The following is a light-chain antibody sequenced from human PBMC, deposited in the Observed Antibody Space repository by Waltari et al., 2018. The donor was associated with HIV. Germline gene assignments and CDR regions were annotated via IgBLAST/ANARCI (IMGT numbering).Light chain of an antibody. J-gene: IGKJ5*01. Sequence: EIVMTQSPATLSVSPGERATLSCRASQSVSSNLAWYQQKPGQAPRLLIPGASTRATGIPARFSGSGSGTEFTLTISSLQSEDFAVYYCQQYNSWPPITFGQGTRLDIK. CDR3: QQYNSWPPIT. V-gene: IGKV3-15*01. CDR1: QSVSSN. CDR2: GAS.